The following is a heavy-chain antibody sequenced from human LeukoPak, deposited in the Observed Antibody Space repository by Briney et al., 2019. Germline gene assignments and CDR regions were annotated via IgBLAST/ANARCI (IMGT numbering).Heavy chain of an antibody. CDR1: GYTLTGYY. D-gene: IGHD2-8*01. Sequence: ASVKVSCKASGYTLTGYYMHWVRQAPGQGLEWMGWINPNSGGTNYAQKFQGWVTMTRDTSISTAYMELSRLRSDDTAVYYCAREYISNCTNGVCYPYYYYYGMDVWGQGTTVTVSS. J-gene: IGHJ6*02. CDR3: AREYISNCTNGVCYPYYYYYGMDV. V-gene: IGHV1-2*04. CDR2: INPNSGGT.